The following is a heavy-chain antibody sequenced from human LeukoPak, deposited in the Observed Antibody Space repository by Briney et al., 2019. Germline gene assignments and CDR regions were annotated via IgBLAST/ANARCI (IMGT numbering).Heavy chain of an antibody. CDR2: IISILGIA. CDR1: GGTFSSYA. J-gene: IGHJ4*02. Sequence: GASVTVSCKASGGTFSSYAISWVRQAPGQGLEWMGRIISILGIANYAQKFQGRVTITADKSTSTAYMELSSLRSEDTAVYYCAKAPNRYYYLYFDYWGQGTLVTVSS. D-gene: IGHD3-22*01. V-gene: IGHV1-69*04. CDR3: AKAPNRYYYLYFDY.